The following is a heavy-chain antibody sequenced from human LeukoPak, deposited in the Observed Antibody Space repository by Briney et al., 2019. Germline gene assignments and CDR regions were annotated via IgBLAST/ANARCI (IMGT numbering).Heavy chain of an antibody. Sequence: GGSLRLSCAASGFTFSSYAMHWVRQDPGKRLEWVAVISYDGSNKYYADSVKGRFTISRDNSKNTLYLQMNSLRAEDTAVYYCARWIAAAGLVADYWGQGTLVTVSS. CDR1: GFTFSSYA. CDR3: ARWIAAAGLVADY. D-gene: IGHD6-13*01. V-gene: IGHV3-30-3*01. CDR2: ISYDGSNK. J-gene: IGHJ4*02.